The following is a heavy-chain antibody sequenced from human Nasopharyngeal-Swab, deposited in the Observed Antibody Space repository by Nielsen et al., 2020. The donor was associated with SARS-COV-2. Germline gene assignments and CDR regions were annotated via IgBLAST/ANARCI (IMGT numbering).Heavy chain of an antibody. CDR1: GGSISSSNW. D-gene: IGHD3-16*01. CDR3: ARKRDRRGGVHDAFDI. CDR2: IYHSGST. V-gene: IGHV4-4*02. J-gene: IGHJ3*02. Sequence: SETLSLTCAVSGGSISSSNWWSWVRQPPGKGLEWIGEIYHSGSTNYNPSLKSRVTISVDKSKNQFSLKLSSVTAADTAVYYCARKRDRRGGVHDAFDIWGQGTMVTVSS.